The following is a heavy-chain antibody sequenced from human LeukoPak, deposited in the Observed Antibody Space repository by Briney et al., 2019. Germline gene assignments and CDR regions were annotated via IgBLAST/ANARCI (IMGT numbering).Heavy chain of an antibody. CDR2: ISWDGGST. J-gene: IGHJ6*03. V-gene: IGHV3-43D*03. CDR1: GFTFSYYA. Sequence: PGGSLRLSCAGSGFTFSYYAMHWVRQAPGKGLEWVSLISWDGGSTYYADSVKGRFTISRDNSKNSLYLQMNSLRAEDTALYYCAKDTVAGTGYYYYMDVWGKGTTVTVSS. D-gene: IGHD6-19*01. CDR3: AKDTVAGTGYYYYMDV.